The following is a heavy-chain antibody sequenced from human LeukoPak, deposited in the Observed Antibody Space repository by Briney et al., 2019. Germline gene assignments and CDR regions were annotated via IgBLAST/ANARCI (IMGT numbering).Heavy chain of an antibody. J-gene: IGHJ4*02. CDR3: ACDYRRTRRDIPLSIFGVVINE. D-gene: IGHD3-3*01. CDR1: GYTFTSYG. CDR2: ISAYNGNT. V-gene: IGHV1-18*01. Sequence: VASVKVSCKASGYTFTSYGISWVRQAPGQGLEWMGWISAYNGNTNYAQKLQGRVTMTTDTSTSTAYMELRSLRSDDTAVYYCACDYRRTRRDIPLSIFGVVINEWGQGTLVTVSS.